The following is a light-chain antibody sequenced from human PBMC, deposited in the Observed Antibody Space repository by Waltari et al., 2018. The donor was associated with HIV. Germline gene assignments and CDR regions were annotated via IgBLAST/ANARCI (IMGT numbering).Light chain of an antibody. J-gene: IGLJ2*01. CDR1: SSDVGKFDY. CDR3: CSYAGRDTFVL. Sequence: QSALTQPRSVSGSPGQSVNISCTGSSSDVGKFDYVSWYQYHPAKAPKVMIFDVSKRPSGVPERFSGSKSRNTAFLTISGLQAEDEADYYCCSYAGRDTFVLFGGGTKLTVL. CDR2: DVS. V-gene: IGLV2-11*01.